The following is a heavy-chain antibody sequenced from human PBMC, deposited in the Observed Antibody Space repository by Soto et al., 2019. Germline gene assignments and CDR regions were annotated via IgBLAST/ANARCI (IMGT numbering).Heavy chain of an antibody. CDR2: IWYDESNK. D-gene: IGHD6-19*01. J-gene: IGHJ3*02. V-gene: IGHV3-33*01. Sequence: PGGSLRLSCAASGFSFSSYGMQRVRQAPGRGLGWEAVIWYDESNKYYADSVKGRFTISRDNSKSTLYMNKKSLRDESTDVYYCARDKGSSGPRLQAFDIWGQGTMVTASS. CDR3: ARDKGSSGPRLQAFDI. CDR1: GFSFSSYG.